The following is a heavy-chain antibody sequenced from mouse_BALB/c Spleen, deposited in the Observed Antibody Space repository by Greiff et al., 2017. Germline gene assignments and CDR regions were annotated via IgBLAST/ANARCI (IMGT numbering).Heavy chain of an antibody. D-gene: IGHD2-1*01. CDR2: ISYDGSN. Sequence: EVKLMESGPGLVKPSQSLSLTCSVTGYSITSGYYWNWIRQFPGNKLEWMGYISYDGSNNYNPSLKNRISITRDTSKNQFFLKLNSVTTEDTATYYCASGGYGNYFDYWGQGTTLTVSS. V-gene: IGHV3-6*02. J-gene: IGHJ2*01. CDR3: ASGGYGNYFDY. CDR1: GYSITSGYY.